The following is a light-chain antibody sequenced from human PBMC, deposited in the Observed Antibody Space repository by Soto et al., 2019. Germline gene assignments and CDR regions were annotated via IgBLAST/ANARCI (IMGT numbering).Light chain of an antibody. V-gene: IGKV3-15*01. Sequence: EIVMTQSPATLSVSSGERATLSCRASQSVSSNLARYQQKPGQAPRLLIYGASTRATSIPARFSGSGSGTEFTLTISSLQSEDFAVYYCQQYNNWPPLTFGGGTKVDIK. CDR3: QQYNNWPPLT. J-gene: IGKJ4*01. CDR1: QSVSSN. CDR2: GAS.